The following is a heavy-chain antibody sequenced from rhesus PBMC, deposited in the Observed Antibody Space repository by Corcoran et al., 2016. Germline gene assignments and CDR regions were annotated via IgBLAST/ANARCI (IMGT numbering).Heavy chain of an antibody. J-gene: IGHJ4*01. CDR3: ARDQRGAPFDY. Sequence: QVQLQESGPGLVKPSETLSLTCAVSGGSISSGSYYWSWLRQPPGKGLEWIGYITYSGSTSYNPSLKSRVTISRDTSKNQFSLKLSSVTAADTAVYYCARDQRGAPFDYWGQGVLVTVSS. CDR2: ITYSGST. CDR1: GGSISSGSYY. D-gene: IGHD3-34*01. V-gene: IGHV4-122*02.